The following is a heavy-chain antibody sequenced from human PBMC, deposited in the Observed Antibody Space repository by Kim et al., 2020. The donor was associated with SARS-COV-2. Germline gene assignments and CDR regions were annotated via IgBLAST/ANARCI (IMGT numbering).Heavy chain of an antibody. J-gene: IGHJ6*02. CDR2: INPNSGVT. CDR3: AKEQAQNGMDV. Sequence: ASVKVSCKASGDTFTGYYMHWVRQAPGQGLEWMGRINPNSGVTNYAQKFQGRVTLTRDTSINTAYMELTSLRSDDTAMYFCAKEQAQNGMDVWGQGTTVTVSS. V-gene: IGHV1-2*06. CDR1: GDTFTGYY.